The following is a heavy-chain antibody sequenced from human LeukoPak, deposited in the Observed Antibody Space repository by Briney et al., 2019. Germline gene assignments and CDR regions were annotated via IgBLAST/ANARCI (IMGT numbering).Heavy chain of an antibody. CDR3: ARGGGIAAAGTNFDY. J-gene: IGHJ4*02. CDR1: GGSFSGYY. V-gene: IGHV4-34*01. Sequence: SETLSLTCAVYGGSFSGYYWSWIRQPPGKGLEWIGEINHSGSTNYNPSLKSRVTISVDTSKNQFSLKLSSVTAADTAVYYCARGGGIAAAGTNFDYWGQGTLVTVPS. CDR2: INHSGST. D-gene: IGHD6-13*01.